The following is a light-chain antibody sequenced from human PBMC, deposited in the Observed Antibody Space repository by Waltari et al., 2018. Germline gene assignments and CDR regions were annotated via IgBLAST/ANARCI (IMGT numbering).Light chain of an antibody. CDR3: QPSYSTPWT. Sequence: DIQMTQSPSSLSASVGDRVPITCRASQSTSSYLHWYQQKPGNPPKLLIYAASTLQSGVPSRFSGSGSGTDFTLTISSLQPEDFATYYCQPSYSTPWTFGQGTTVEIK. V-gene: IGKV1-39*01. J-gene: IGKJ1*01. CDR2: AAS. CDR1: QSTSSY.